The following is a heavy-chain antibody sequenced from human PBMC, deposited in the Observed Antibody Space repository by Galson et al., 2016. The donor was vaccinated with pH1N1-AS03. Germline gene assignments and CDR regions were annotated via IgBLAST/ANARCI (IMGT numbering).Heavy chain of an antibody. V-gene: IGHV3-23*01. CDR3: ANRGDTLGFFES. CDR2: ISGLGEST. J-gene: IGHJ4*02. Sequence: SLRLSCAASGFIFSNYAMTWVRQAPGKGLQWVSTISGLGESTKYADSVKGRFTISRDNSENTVNLHMNSLRVEDTAVYYCANRGDTLGFFESWGQGTLATVSS. CDR1: GFIFSNYA. D-gene: IGHD4-17*01.